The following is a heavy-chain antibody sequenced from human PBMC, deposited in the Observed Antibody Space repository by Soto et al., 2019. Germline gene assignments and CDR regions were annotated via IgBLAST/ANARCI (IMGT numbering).Heavy chain of an antibody. CDR2: ISDSGGST. CDR3: ATRIFGVVPYYYYGMDV. D-gene: IGHD3-3*01. J-gene: IGHJ6*02. Sequence: GGSLRLSCAASGFTFSSYAMSWVRQAPGKGLEWVSAISDSGGSTYYADSVKGRFTISRDNSKNTLYLQMNSLRAEDTAVYYCATRIFGVVPYYYYGMDVWGQGTTVTVSS. CDR1: GFTFSSYA. V-gene: IGHV3-23*01.